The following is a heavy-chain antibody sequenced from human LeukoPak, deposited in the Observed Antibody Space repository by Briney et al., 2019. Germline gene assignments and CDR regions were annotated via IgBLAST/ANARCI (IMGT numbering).Heavy chain of an antibody. D-gene: IGHD1-26*01. CDR1: GGSISGYY. CDR3: ARGWDSGYNFYGMDV. Sequence: SETLSLTCTVSGGSISGYYWGWIRQSPGKGLEWIGNIYNSGTTSYNPSLKSRVTISVDTFKNQFPLKLSSVTAADTAVYYCARGWDSGYNFYGMDVWGQGNTVTVSS. V-gene: IGHV4-59*01. CDR2: IYNSGTT. J-gene: IGHJ6*02.